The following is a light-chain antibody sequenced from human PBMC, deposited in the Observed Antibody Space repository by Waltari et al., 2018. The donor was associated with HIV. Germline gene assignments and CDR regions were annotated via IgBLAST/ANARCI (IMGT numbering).Light chain of an antibody. Sequence: SYVLTQPPSVSVAPGKTARITWEGDDIGRKGVHWNQQKSGQAPMLVIYYDSGRPSGIPERFSGSNSGNTATLTISRVEAGDEADYYCQVWSSSRDHPYVFGTATKVTVL. V-gene: IGLV3-21*04. CDR2: YDS. CDR1: DIGRKG. J-gene: IGLJ1*01. CDR3: QVWSSSRDHPYV.